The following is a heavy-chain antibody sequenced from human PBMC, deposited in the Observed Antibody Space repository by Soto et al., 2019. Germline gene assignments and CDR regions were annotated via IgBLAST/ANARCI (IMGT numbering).Heavy chain of an antibody. Sequence: QVQLVQSGAEVKKPGASVKVSCKVSGYTLTELSMHWVRQAPGKGLEWMGGFDPEDGETIYAQKFQGRVTMTEDTSTDTAYMGLSSLRSEDTAVYYCATAPVLRFLEWLEIDYWGQGALVTVSS. CDR1: GYTLTELS. D-gene: IGHD3-3*01. CDR2: FDPEDGET. J-gene: IGHJ4*02. V-gene: IGHV1-24*01. CDR3: ATAPVLRFLEWLEIDY.